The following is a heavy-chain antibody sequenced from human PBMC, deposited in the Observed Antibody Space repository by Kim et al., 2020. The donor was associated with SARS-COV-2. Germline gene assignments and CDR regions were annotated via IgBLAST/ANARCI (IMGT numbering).Heavy chain of an antibody. V-gene: IGHV3-11*06. Sequence: RFTISRDNAKNSLYLQMNSLRAEDTAVYYCAREFGSGSYYNPGYYYYMDVWGKGTTVTVSS. D-gene: IGHD3-10*01. J-gene: IGHJ6*03. CDR3: AREFGSGSYYNPGYYYYMDV.